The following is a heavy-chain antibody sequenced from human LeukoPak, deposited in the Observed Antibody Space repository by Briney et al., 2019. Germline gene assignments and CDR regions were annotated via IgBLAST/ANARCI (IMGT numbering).Heavy chain of an antibody. D-gene: IGHD4-23*01. CDR1: GGTFISYA. CDR2: IIPIFGTA. CDR3: ARDMYGGNSGGWFDP. J-gene: IGHJ5*02. Sequence: SVKVSCKASGGTFISYAISWVRQAPGQGLEWMGGIIPIFGTANYAQKFQGRVTITADESTSTAYMELSSLRSEDTAVYYCARDMYGGNSGGWFDPWGQGTLVTVSS. V-gene: IGHV1-69*13.